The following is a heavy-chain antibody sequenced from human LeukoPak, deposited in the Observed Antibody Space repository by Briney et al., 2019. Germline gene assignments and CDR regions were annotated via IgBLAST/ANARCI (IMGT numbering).Heavy chain of an antibody. V-gene: IGHV3-9*01. CDR3: AKALYYYDSSGYSLDY. CDR2: ISWNSGSI. Sequence: PGRSLRLSCAASGITFDDYAMHWVRQAPGKGLEWVSGISWNSGSIGYADSVKGRFTISRDNAKNSLYPQMNSLRAEDTALYYCAKALYYYDSSGYSLDYWGQGTLVTVSS. D-gene: IGHD3-22*01. J-gene: IGHJ4*02. CDR1: GITFDDYA.